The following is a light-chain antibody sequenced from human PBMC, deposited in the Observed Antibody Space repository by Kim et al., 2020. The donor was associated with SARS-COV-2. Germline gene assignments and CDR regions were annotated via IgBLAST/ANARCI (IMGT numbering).Light chain of an antibody. CDR1: RNNIGYQG. J-gene: IGLJ3*02. CDR2: RDN. Sequence: QAGLTQPPSVSKGLRQTATLTCIGNRNNIGYQGASWLQQHQGHPPKLLSYRDNNRPSGISERLSASRSGNTASLTITGLQPEDEADYYCSAWDSSLSAWVFGGGTQLTVL. V-gene: IGLV10-54*01. CDR3: SAWDSSLSAWV.